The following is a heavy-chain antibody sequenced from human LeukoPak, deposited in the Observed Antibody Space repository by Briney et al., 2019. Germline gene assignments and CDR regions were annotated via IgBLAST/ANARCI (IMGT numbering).Heavy chain of an antibody. CDR3: ARGVVAASHEPYFDY. J-gene: IGHJ4*02. D-gene: IGHD2-15*01. Sequence: SETLSLTCAVSGGSISSGGYSWSWIRQPPGKGLEWIGYIYHSGSTYYNPSLKSRVTISVDRSKNQFSLKLSSVTAADTAVYYCARGVVAASHEPYFDYWGQGTLVTVSS. V-gene: IGHV4-30-2*01. CDR1: GGSISSGGYS. CDR2: IYHSGST.